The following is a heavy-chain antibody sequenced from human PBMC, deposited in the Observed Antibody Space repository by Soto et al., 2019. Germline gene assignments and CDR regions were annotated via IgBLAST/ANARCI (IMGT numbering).Heavy chain of an antibody. D-gene: IGHD3-9*01. V-gene: IGHV1-3*01. CDR3: ATLGILSGHQSDY. CDR1: GYTFTSYA. J-gene: IGHJ4*02. Sequence: AASVKVSCKASGYTFTSYAMHWVRQAPGQRLEWMGWINAGNGNTKYSQKFQGRVTITRDTSASTAYMELSSLRSEDTAVYYCATLGILSGHQSDYWGQGTLVTVSS. CDR2: INAGNGNT.